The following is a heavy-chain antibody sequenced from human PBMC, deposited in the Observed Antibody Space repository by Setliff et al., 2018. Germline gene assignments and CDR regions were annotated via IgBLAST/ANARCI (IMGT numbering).Heavy chain of an antibody. D-gene: IGHD3-10*01. Sequence: ASVKVSCKASGYTFTDYGVTWVRQAPGQGLEWVGWISPHNGKTYYSPKFQGTAIMTTDTATTTAYLELRSLRSDDTAVYFCSRLVRFCTRTVCQRLSGDDYWGQGTLVTVS. V-gene: IGHV1-18*01. CDR3: SRLVRFCTRTVCQRLSGDDY. J-gene: IGHJ4*02. CDR2: ISPHNGKT. CDR1: GYTFTDYG.